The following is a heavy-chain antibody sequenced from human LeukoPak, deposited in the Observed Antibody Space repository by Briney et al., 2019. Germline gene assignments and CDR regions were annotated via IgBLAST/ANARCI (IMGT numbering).Heavy chain of an antibody. CDR1: GGSTSSSRDY. D-gene: IGHD6-19*01. CDR2: IYYSGST. V-gene: IGHV4-39*01. CDR3: ARHVEIAVAGPIDY. Sequence: PSETLSLTCTVSGGSTSSSRDYWGWIRQPPGKGLEWIGSIYYSGSTYYNPSLKSRVTISVDTSKNQFSLKLSSVTAADTAVYYCARHVEIAVAGPIDYWGQGTLVTVSS. J-gene: IGHJ4*02.